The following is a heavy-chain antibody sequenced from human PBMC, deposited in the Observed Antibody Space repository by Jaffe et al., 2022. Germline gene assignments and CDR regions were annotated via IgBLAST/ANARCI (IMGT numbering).Heavy chain of an antibody. Sequence: QVQLVESGGGVVQPGGSLRLSCAASGFTFSSYGMHWVRQAPGKGLEWVAFIRYDGSNKYYADSVKGRFTISRDNSKNTLYLQMNSLRAEDTAVYYCAKDLAALGVPGRIDFDYWGQGTLVTVSS. D-gene: IGHD7-27*01. CDR3: AKDLAALGVPGRIDFDY. V-gene: IGHV3-30*02. CDR1: GFTFSSYG. J-gene: IGHJ4*02. CDR2: IRYDGSNK.